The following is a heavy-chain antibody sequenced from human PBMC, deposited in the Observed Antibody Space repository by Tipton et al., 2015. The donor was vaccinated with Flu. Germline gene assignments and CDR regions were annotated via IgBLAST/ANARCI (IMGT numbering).Heavy chain of an antibody. CDR1: GGSISNYY. D-gene: IGHD1-7*01. CDR2: MYITGST. J-gene: IGHJ6*02. V-gene: IGHV4-4*07. Sequence: TLSLTCTVSGGSISNYYWSWIRQPAGKGLEWIGRMYITGSTNYNPSLKSRVAMSLDTSKNQFSLRLSYVTSADTALYYCARRGNYLYFNAMDVWGQGTTVTVSS. CDR3: ARRGNYLYFNAMDV.